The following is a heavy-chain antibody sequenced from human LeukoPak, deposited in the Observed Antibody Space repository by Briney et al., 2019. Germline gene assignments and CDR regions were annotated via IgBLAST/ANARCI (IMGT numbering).Heavy chain of an antibody. V-gene: IGHV3-64*02. CDR3: ARVGPATAFDY. CDR2: INYNGGPT. Sequence: GGSLRLSCAASGFTLSSFSMHWVRQSPGRGLEYVSAINYNGGPTYYADSVKGRSTISRDNSKNTLYLQMASLRDEDMGVYYCARVGPATAFDYWGQGTQVTVSS. J-gene: IGHJ4*02. CDR1: GFTLSSFS.